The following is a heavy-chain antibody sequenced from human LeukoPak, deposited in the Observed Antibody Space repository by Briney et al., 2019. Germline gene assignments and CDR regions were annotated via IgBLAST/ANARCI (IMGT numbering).Heavy chain of an antibody. Sequence: GGSLRLSCAASGFTFSSYGMHWVRQAPGKGLEWVAVIWYDGSNKYYADSVKGRFTISRDNSKNTLYLLMNSLRAEDTAVYYCARDIDDILTGPGYYYYGMDVWGQGNTVNVSS. CDR3: ARDIDDILTGPGYYYYGMDV. CDR1: GFTFSSYG. J-gene: IGHJ6*02. CDR2: IWYDGSNK. V-gene: IGHV3-33*01. D-gene: IGHD3-9*01.